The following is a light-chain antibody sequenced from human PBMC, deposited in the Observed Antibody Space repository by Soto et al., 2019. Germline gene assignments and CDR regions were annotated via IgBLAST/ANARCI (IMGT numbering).Light chain of an antibody. CDR1: QSISNY. V-gene: IGKV1-39*01. J-gene: IGKJ3*01. CDR2: AAS. CDR3: QQTYSSPPFT. Sequence: DIQMTQSPSSLSASAGDRVTITCRSSQSISNYLNWYQHKPGQAPNLLIYAASNLQSGVPSRFSGSGSGTDFTLTITSLQPEVFAIYYCQQTYSSPPFTFGPGTKV.